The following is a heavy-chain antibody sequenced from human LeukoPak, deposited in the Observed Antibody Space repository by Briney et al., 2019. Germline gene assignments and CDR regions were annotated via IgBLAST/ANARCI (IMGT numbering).Heavy chain of an antibody. CDR1: GFTFSSYG. J-gene: IGHJ6*02. CDR2: IWYDGSNK. V-gene: IGHV3-33*06. D-gene: IGHD3-10*01. Sequence: GGSLRLSCAASGFTFSSYGMHWVRQAPGKGLEWVAVIWYDGSNKYYADSVKGRFTISRDNSKNTLYLQMNSLRAEDTAVYYCAKAPSKQYYYGSGSHPRYWYGMDVWGQGTTVTVSS. CDR3: AKAPSKQYYYGSGSHPRYWYGMDV.